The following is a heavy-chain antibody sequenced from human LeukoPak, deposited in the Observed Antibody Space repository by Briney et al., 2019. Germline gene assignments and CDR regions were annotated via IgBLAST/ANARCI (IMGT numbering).Heavy chain of an antibody. CDR3: ARLTKKGFWSGYRGAFDY. Sequence: KPSQTLSLTCTVSGGSISSGSYYWSWIRQPAGKGLEWIGRIYTSGSTNYNPSLKSRVTISVDTSKNQFSLKLSSVTAADTAVYYCARLTKKGFWSGYRGAFDYWGQGTLVTVSS. D-gene: IGHD3-3*01. CDR2: IYTSGST. CDR1: GGSISSGSYY. J-gene: IGHJ4*02. V-gene: IGHV4-61*02.